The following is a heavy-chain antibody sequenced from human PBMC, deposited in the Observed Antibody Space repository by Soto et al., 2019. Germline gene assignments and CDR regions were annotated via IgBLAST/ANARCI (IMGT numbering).Heavy chain of an antibody. J-gene: IGHJ4*02. D-gene: IGHD6-6*01. Sequence: PGGSLRLSCAASGFTFSSYGMHWVRQAPGKGLEWVAVISYDGSNKYYADSVKGRFTISRDNSKNTLYLQMNSLRAEDTAVYYCAKSRIAANFFDYWGQGTLVTVSS. CDR3: AKSRIAANFFDY. CDR2: ISYDGSNK. V-gene: IGHV3-30*18. CDR1: GFTFSSYG.